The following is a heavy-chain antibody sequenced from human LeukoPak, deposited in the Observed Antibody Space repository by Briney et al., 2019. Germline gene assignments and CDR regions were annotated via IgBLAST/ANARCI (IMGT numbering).Heavy chain of an antibody. Sequence: PSETLSLTCTVSGASVSSHYWSWIRQPPGKGLELIGYVSYSGGTNYNPSLKSRVTISLDTSKDQFSLRLNSVTAADTAVYYCARHDYPSSWFDYWGQGTMVTVSS. J-gene: IGHJ4*02. CDR1: GASVSSHY. V-gene: IGHV4-59*08. CDR3: ARHDYPSSWFDY. CDR2: VSYSGGT. D-gene: IGHD6-13*01.